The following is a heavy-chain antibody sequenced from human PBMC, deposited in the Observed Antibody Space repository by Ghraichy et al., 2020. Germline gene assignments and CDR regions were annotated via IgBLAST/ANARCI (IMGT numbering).Heavy chain of an antibody. CDR3: ARPRGKLFDYGMDV. CDR2: INHSGST. Sequence: SETLSLTCAVYGGSFSGYYWSWIRQPQGKGLEWIGEINHSGSTNYNPSLKSRVTISVDTSKNQFSLKLSSVTAADTAVYYCARPRGKLFDYGMDVWGQGTAVTVSS. CDR1: GGSFSGYY. J-gene: IGHJ6*02. D-gene: IGHD4-23*01. V-gene: IGHV4-34*01.